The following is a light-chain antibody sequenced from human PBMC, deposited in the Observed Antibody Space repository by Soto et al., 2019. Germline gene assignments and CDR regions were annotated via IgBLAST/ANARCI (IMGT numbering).Light chain of an antibody. CDR1: QSVSNN. CDR2: GAS. Sequence: EVVMTQSPATLSVSPGERATLSCRASQSVSNNYLAWYQQKPGQAPRLLIYGASTRATAIPARFSGSGSGTEFTLTISSLQSEDFAIYYCQQYNNWPPITFGQGTRLEI. J-gene: IGKJ5*01. V-gene: IGKV3-15*01. CDR3: QQYNNWPPIT.